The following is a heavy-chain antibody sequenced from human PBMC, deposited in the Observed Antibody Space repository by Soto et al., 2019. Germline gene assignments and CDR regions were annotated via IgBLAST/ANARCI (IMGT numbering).Heavy chain of an antibody. J-gene: IGHJ3*02. CDR2: VIPIIGEG. CDR1: GGTFSSQT. D-gene: IGHD1-1*01. V-gene: IGHV1-69*02. Sequence: QVQLVQSGAEVKEPGSSVKVSCKVSGGTFSSQTINWVRQVPGQGLEWMGSVIPIIGEGKYAQSFLGRVTITADRSTSKAYMERRSLRSEDTAVYYCASPAVNDLDADSSAFDIWGQGTMVTVSS. CDR3: ASPAVNDLDADSSAFDI.